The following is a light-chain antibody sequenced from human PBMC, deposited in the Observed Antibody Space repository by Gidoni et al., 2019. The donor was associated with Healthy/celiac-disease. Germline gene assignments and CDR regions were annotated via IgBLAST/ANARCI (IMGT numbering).Light chain of an antibody. J-gene: IGLJ3*02. CDR3: AAWDDSLNGRWV. V-gene: IGLV1-44*01. CDR1: SSNIGSNT. CDR2: SNN. Sequence: QSVLTQPPSASGTPGQRVPISCSGSSSNIGSNTVNWYQQLPGTAPKLLIYSNNQRPSGVPGRFSGSKSGTSASLAISGLQSEDEADYYCAAWDDSLNGRWVFGGGTKLTVL.